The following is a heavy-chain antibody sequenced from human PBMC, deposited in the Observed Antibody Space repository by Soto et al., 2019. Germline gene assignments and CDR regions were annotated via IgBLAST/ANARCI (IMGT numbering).Heavy chain of an antibody. J-gene: IGHJ4*02. V-gene: IGHV3-48*02. CDR1: GFTFSSYS. CDR3: ATNGSSGYYRNY. CDR2: ISSSSSSI. Sequence: EVQLVESGGGLVQPGGSLRLSCAASGFTFSSYSMNWVRQAPGKGLEWVSYISSSSSSIYYADAVKGRFTISRENAKNSLYLQMNSLRDEDTAVYYCATNGSSGYYRNYWGQGALVTVSS. D-gene: IGHD3-22*01.